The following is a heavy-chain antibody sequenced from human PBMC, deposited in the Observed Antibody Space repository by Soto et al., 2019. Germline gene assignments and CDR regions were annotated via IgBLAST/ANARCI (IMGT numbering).Heavy chain of an antibody. D-gene: IGHD3-22*01. J-gene: IGHJ3*02. CDR1: GYSFTSYW. CDR3: ARHITMIVVAGAFDI. V-gene: IGHV5-10-1*01. Sequence: PGESLKISCKGSGYSFTSYWISWVRQMPGKGLEWMGRIDPSDSYTNYSPSLQGHVTISADKSISTAYLQWSSLKASDTALYYCARHITMIVVAGAFDIWGQGTMVTVSS. CDR2: IDPSDSYT.